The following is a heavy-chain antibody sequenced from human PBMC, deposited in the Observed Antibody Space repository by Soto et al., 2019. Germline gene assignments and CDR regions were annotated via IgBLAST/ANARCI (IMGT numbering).Heavy chain of an antibody. D-gene: IGHD3-22*01. CDR2: ISGSGGST. Sequence: GGSLRLSCAASGFTFSSYAMSWVRQAPWKGLEWVSAISGSGGSTYYADSVKGRFTISRDNSKNTLYLQMNSLRAEDTAVYYCATLTLGGYYYDSSENYWGQGTLVTVSS. J-gene: IGHJ4*02. V-gene: IGHV3-23*01. CDR3: ATLTLGGYYYDSSENY. CDR1: GFTFSSYA.